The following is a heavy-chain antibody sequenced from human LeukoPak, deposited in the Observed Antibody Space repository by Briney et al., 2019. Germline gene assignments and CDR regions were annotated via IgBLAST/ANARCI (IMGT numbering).Heavy chain of an antibody. CDR2: IDHSGST. V-gene: IGHV4-34*01. CDR3: ARGKTRRGYCSSIECYNLYYPYMDV. Sequence: PSETLSLTCAVYGESFSGSSWSWIRQPPGKGLEWIGEIDHSGSTNYNPSLKSRVTISVDTSKNQFSLKLNSVTAADTAVYYCARGKTRRGYCSSIECYNLYYPYMDVWGRGTTVTVS. D-gene: IGHD2-2*01. J-gene: IGHJ6*03. CDR1: GESFSGSS.